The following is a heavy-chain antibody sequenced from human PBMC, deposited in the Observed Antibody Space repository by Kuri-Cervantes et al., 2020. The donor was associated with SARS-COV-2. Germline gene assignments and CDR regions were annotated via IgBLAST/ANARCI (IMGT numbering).Heavy chain of an antibody. D-gene: IGHD1-26*01. V-gene: IGHV3-30-3*01. CDR1: GFTFSSYA. J-gene: IGHJ4*02. CDR3: ASEEVGATIDY. CDR2: ISYDGSNK. Sequence: GGSLRLSCAASGFTFSSYAMHWVRQAPGKGLEWVAVISYDGSNKYYADSVKGRFTISRDNSKNTLYLQMNSLRAEDTAVYYCASEEVGATIDYWGQGTLVTVSS.